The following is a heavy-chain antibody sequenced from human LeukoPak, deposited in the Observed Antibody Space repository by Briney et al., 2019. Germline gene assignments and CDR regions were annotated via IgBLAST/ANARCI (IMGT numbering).Heavy chain of an antibody. J-gene: IGHJ5*02. CDR3: AKDQVAPWIQLWETGFDP. Sequence: GGSLRLSCAASGFTFSSYGMRWVRQAPGKGLEWVAVISYDGSNKYYADSVKGRFTISRDNSKNTLYLQMNSLRAEDTAVYYCAKDQVAPWIQLWETGFDPWGQGTLVTVSS. V-gene: IGHV3-30*18. CDR1: GFTFSSYG. D-gene: IGHD5-18*01. CDR2: ISYDGSNK.